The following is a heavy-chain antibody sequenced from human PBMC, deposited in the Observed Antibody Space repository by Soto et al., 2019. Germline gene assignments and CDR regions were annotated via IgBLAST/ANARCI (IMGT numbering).Heavy chain of an antibody. CDR1: GFTFSSYA. D-gene: IGHD3-22*01. V-gene: IGHV3-23*01. Sequence: GGSLRLSCAASGFTFSSYAMSWVRQAPGKGLEWVSAISGSGGSTYYADSVKGRFTISRDNSKNTLYLQMNSLRAEDTAVYYCAKEDYDSSGSLTPVFDYWGKGTLVTVSS. CDR3: AKEDYDSSGSLTPVFDY. J-gene: IGHJ4*02. CDR2: ISGSGGST.